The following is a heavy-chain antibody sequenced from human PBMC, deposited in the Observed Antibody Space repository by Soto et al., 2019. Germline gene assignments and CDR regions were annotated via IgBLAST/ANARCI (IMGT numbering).Heavy chain of an antibody. J-gene: IGHJ5*02. V-gene: IGHV3-74*01. CDR3: ARSDWFDP. CDR2: IKSDGSST. Sequence: PGGSLRLSCAASGFTFSGYWMHWVRQVPGKGLVWVSRIKSDGSSTSYADSVKGRFTISRDNAKSTLYLQMDSLRAEDTAVYYCARSDWFDPWGQGTLVTVSS. CDR1: GFTFSGYW.